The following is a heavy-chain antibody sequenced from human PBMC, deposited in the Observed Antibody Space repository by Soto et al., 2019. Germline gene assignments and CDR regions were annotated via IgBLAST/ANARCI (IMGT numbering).Heavy chain of an antibody. V-gene: IGHV1-3*01. CDR3: ARSAKKTWLPDF. Sequence: ASVKDSCKASGFSFIDYSILWVRQAPGQSLEWLGWINAGNGNTKYSHKFQDRVTITSDTSATTTYMELRSLRSEDTAVFYCARSAKKTWLPDFWGQGTLVTVSS. CDR1: GFSFIDYS. CDR2: INAGNGNT. D-gene: IGHD5-12*01. J-gene: IGHJ1*01.